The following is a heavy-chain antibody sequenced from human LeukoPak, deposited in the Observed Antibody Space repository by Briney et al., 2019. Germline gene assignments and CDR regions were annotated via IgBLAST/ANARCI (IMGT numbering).Heavy chain of an antibody. CDR1: GGSFSGYY. J-gene: IGHJ4*02. V-gene: IGHV4-34*01. CDR3: ARTHQPSSGYYY. CDR2: INHSGST. Sequence: TPSETLSLTCAVYGGSFSGYYWSWIRQPPGKGLEWIGEINHSGSTNYNPSLKSRVTISVDTSKNRFSLKLSSVTAADTAVYYCARTHQPSSGYYYWGQGTLVTVSS. D-gene: IGHD3-22*01.